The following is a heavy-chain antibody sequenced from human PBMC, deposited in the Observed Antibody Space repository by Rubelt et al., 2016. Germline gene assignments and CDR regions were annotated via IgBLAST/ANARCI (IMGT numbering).Heavy chain of an antibody. D-gene: IGHD6-6*01. J-gene: IGHJ4*02. V-gene: IGHV1-69*01. CDR1: GGTFSSYA. CDR3: ATTIAIRPYYFDY. Sequence: QVQLVQSGAEVKKPGSSVKVSCKASGGTFSSYAISWVRQAPGQGLEWMGGIIPVFGTANYAQKFQGEMTMTADESTGTASMGLSSLRSEDTAVYYCATTIAIRPYYFDYWGQGTLVTVSS. CDR2: IIPVFGTA.